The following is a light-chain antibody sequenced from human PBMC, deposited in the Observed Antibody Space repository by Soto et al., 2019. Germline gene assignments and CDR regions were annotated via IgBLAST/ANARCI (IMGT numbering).Light chain of an antibody. Sequence: QSVLTQPASVSGSPGQSITISCTGTSIDVGSYNLVSWYQQHPGKAPKLMIYEGSKRPSGVSNRFSGSKSGNTASLTISGLQAEDEADYYCCSYTSATTYVFXTGTKVTVL. CDR3: CSYTSATTYV. CDR2: EGS. J-gene: IGLJ1*01. CDR1: SIDVGSYNL. V-gene: IGLV2-14*02.